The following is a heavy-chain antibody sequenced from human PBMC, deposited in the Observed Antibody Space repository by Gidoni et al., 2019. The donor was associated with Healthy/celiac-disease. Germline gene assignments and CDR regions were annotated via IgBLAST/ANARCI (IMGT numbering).Heavy chain of an antibody. Sequence: QVQLQQWGAGLLKPSETLSLTCAVYGGSFSGYYWSWIRQPPGKGLEWIGEINHSGSTNYNPSLKSRVTISVDTSKNQFSLKLSSVTAADTAVYYCARSIPEVDAFDIWGQGTMVTVSS. D-gene: IGHD2-21*01. CDR1: GGSFSGYY. CDR2: INHSGST. V-gene: IGHV4-34*01. J-gene: IGHJ3*02. CDR3: ARSIPEVDAFDI.